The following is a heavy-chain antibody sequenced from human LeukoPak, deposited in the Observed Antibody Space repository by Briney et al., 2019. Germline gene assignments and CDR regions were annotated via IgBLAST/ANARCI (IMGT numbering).Heavy chain of an antibody. V-gene: IGHV3-23*01. Sequence: GGSLRLSCAASGFTFSSYAMSWVRQAPGKGLEWVSAISGRGGSTYYADSVKGRFTISRDNSKNTLYLQMNSLRAEDTAVYYCAKKWGYYYDSSGPTDDAFDIWGQGTMVTVSS. CDR3: AKKWGYYYDSSGPTDDAFDI. D-gene: IGHD3-22*01. CDR2: ISGRGGST. CDR1: GFTFSSYA. J-gene: IGHJ3*02.